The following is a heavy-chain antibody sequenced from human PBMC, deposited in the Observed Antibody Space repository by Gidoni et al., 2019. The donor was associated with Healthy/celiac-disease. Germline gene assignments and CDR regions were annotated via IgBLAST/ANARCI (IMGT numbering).Heavy chain of an antibody. CDR1: GFTFSSYS. CDR3: ARDRAQYYYDSSGQSDY. CDR2: ISSSSSYI. Sequence: EVQLVESGGGLVKPGGSLRLSCAASGFTFSSYSMNWVRQAPGKGLEWVSSISSSSSYIYYADSVKGRFTISRDNAKNSLYLQMNSLRAEDTAVYYCARDRAQYYYDSSGQSDYWGQGTLVTVSS. V-gene: IGHV3-21*01. J-gene: IGHJ4*02. D-gene: IGHD3-22*01.